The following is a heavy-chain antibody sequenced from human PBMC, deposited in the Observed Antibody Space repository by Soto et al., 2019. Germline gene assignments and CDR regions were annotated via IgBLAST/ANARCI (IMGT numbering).Heavy chain of an antibody. V-gene: IGHV5-51*01. CDR2: IFPDDSDT. J-gene: IGHJ4*02. CDR1: GYIIKNYW. D-gene: IGHD3-16*01. CDR3: FRGGVTSRTFDY. Sequence: GESLKISCKASGYIIKNYWIGWVRQMPGQGLEWMGIIFPDDSDTRYSPSFQGHVTISVDKSISTAYVQWSSLKASDSAIYYCFRGGVTSRTFDYWGQGTLVT.